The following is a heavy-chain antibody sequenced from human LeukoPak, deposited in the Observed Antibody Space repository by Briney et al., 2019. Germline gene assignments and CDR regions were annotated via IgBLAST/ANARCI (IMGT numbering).Heavy chain of an antibody. J-gene: IGHJ5*02. Sequence: ASVKVSCKASGYSFISYGFSWVRQAPGQGLEWMGWVSGYNGNTNYAQKFQDRVTMTTDTSTKTAYMELKSLTSEHTAVYYCARDSFLKGERLSLDPWGQGT. CDR3: ARDSFLKGERLSLDP. D-gene: IGHD2/OR15-2a*01. V-gene: IGHV1-18*01. CDR1: GYSFISYG. CDR2: VSGYNGNT.